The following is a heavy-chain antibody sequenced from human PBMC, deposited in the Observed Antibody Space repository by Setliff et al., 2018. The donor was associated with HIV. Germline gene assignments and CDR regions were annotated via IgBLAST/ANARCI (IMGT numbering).Heavy chain of an antibody. D-gene: IGHD3-22*01. CDR3: ARILLYDSSAYFVNAFDI. Sequence: PSETLSLTCAVYGGSLSGFYWTFIRQSPGKGLEWIGEVTHSGSTTYDPSLKSRITISVDTSKNQFSLKLSSVTAADTAVYYCARILLYDSSAYFVNAFDIWGQGTVVTVSS. CDR2: VTHSGST. CDR1: GGSLSGFY. V-gene: IGHV4-34*01. J-gene: IGHJ3*02.